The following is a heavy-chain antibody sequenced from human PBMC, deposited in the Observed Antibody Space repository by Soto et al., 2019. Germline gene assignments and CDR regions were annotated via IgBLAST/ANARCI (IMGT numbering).Heavy chain of an antibody. CDR1: GYSFTRNW. V-gene: IGHV5-51*01. CDR2: INPADSDI. D-gene: IGHD4-17*01. J-gene: IGHJ5*02. CDR3: ARHGFYGDYSSNYFDP. Sequence: PGESLKISCQGSGYSFTRNWIGWVRQMPGKGLEWMGIINPADSDIKYSPSFQGQVTISADKSIGTAYLQWNSLKASDTAMYYCARHGFYGDYSSNYFDPWGQGTLVTVSS.